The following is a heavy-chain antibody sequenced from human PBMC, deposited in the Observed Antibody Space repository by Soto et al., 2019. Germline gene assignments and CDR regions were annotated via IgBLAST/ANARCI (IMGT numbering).Heavy chain of an antibody. J-gene: IGHJ5*02. CDR2: IYYSGST. CDR1: GDSITSTDYY. CDR3: ARHWRTGYSTVFGVVMGWFDP. D-gene: IGHD3-3*01. Sequence: SETLSLTCTATGDSITSTDYYWGWIRQPPGKGLEWVASIYYSGSTYHNPSLKSRVTISVDTSKNQFSLKVTSVTAADTAVYYCARHWRTGYSTVFGVVMGWFDPWGQGTLVTVSS. V-gene: IGHV4-39*01.